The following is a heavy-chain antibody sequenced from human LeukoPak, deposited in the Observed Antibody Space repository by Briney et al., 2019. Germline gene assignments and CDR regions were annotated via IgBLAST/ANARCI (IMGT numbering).Heavy chain of an antibody. V-gene: IGHV4-39*01. D-gene: IGHD5-24*01. J-gene: IGHJ4*02. Sequence: PSETLSLTCTVSGGSISSSSYYWGWIRQPPGKGLEWIGNIYYVGNTNYNPSLKSRVTMSVDTSKNQFSLKLSSVTAADTAVYYCARHREQRWLQFHFDSWGQGTLVTVSS. CDR1: GGSISSSSYY. CDR2: IYYVGNT. CDR3: ARHREQRWLQFHFDS.